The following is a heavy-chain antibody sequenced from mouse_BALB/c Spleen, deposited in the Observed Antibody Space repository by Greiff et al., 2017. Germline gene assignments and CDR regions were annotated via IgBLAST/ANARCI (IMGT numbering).Heavy chain of an antibody. CDR2: INPSNGRT. D-gene: IGHD1-2*01. CDR1: GYTFTSYW. Sequence: QVQLQQPGAELVKPGASVKLSCKASGYTFTSYWMHWVKQRPGQGLEWIGEINPSNGRTNYNEKFKSKATLTVDKSSSTAYMQLSSLTSEDSAVYYCAREGTTATHFDVWGAGTTVTVSS. J-gene: IGHJ1*01. V-gene: IGHV1S81*02. CDR3: AREGTTATHFDV.